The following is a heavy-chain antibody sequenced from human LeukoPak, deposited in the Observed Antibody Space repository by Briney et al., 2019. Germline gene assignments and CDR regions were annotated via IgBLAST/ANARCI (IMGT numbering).Heavy chain of an antibody. J-gene: IGHJ4*02. CDR2: IRSKAYGGTK. CDR3: TREEELVYFDY. V-gene: IGHV3-49*03. CDR1: GFTFGDYA. Sequence: GGSLRLSCTVSGFTFGDYAMSWFRQAPGKGLEWVGFIRSKAYGGTKEYAASVKGRFTISRDDSKSIAYLQMNSLKTEDTAVYYCTREEELVYFDYWGQGTLVTVSS. D-gene: IGHD3-10*01.